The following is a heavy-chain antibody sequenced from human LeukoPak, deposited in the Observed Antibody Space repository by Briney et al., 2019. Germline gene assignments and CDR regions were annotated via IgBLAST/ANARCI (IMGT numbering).Heavy chain of an antibody. J-gene: IGHJ6*03. CDR2: INHSGSP. V-gene: IGHV4-34*01. D-gene: IGHD2-2*01. CDR3: ARVGCSSSSCYVSYYYHYYYMDV. Sequence: PSETLSLTCAVYGGSFTGYYWTWIRQPPGKGLEWIGEINHSGSPHYNPSLQSRVTISVDTSKNQFSLKVSSVTAADTAVYYCARVGCSSSSCYVSYYYHYYYMDVWGKGTTVTVSS. CDR1: GGSFTGYY.